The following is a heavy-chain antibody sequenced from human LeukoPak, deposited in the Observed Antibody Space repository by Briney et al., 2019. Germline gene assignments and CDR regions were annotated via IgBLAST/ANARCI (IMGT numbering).Heavy chain of an antibody. J-gene: IGHJ4*02. D-gene: IGHD3-3*01. Sequence: ASVKVSCKASGYTFTSYGIGWVRPAPGQGLEWMGWISAYNGNTNYAQKLQGRVTMTTDTSTSTAYMELRSLRSDDTAVYYCARTGRFLEWLSHFDYWGQGTLVTVSS. CDR3: ARTGRFLEWLSHFDY. V-gene: IGHV1-18*01. CDR2: ISAYNGNT. CDR1: GYTFTSYG.